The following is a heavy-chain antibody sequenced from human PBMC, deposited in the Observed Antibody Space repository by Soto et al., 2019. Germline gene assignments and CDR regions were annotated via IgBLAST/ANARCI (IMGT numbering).Heavy chain of an antibody. Sequence: QVQLVQSGAEVKKPGASVTVSCKASGYTFSDYYLHWVRQAPGQGPEWLGWINPNGGGTKYGQKFRGRGIMTMYTSVRTALMELNSPKSDDTAVYYCARESGGATATLDDYYFYMVVWGKGTTVTVSS. J-gene: IGHJ6*03. D-gene: IGHD5-12*01. V-gene: IGHV1-2*02. CDR3: ARESGGATATLDDYYFYMVV. CDR2: INPNGGGT. CDR1: GYTFSDYY.